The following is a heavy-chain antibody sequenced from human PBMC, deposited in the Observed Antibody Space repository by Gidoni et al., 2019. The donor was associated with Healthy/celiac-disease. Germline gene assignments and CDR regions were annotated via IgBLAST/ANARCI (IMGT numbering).Heavy chain of an antibody. Sequence: QVQLVQSGAEVKKPGSSVKVSCKASGGTFSSYALSWVRQAPGQGLEWMGGIIPIFGTANYAQKFQGRVTITADESTSTAYMELSSLRSEDTAVYYCARVLRFLEWLPPPDAFDIWGQGTMVTVSS. CDR2: IIPIFGTA. V-gene: IGHV1-69*01. CDR3: ARVLRFLEWLPPPDAFDI. D-gene: IGHD3-3*01. J-gene: IGHJ3*02. CDR1: GGTFSSYA.